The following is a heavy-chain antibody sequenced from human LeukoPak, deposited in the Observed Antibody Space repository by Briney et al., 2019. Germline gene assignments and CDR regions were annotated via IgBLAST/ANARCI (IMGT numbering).Heavy chain of an antibody. D-gene: IGHD1-26*01. J-gene: IGHJ4*02. CDR3: AKDPQWELPSPFDH. CDR1: GFTFSNYG. Sequence: PGGSLRLSCAASGFTFSNYGMHWVRQAPGKGLEWVAVISHDGRIKHYADSVKGRFTISRDNAKNTLYLLMNSLRAEDTAVYYCAKDPQWELPSPFDHWGQGTLVTVSS. V-gene: IGHV3-30*18. CDR2: ISHDGRIK.